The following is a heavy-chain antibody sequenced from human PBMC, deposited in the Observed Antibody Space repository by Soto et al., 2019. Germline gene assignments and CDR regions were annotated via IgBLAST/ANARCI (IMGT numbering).Heavy chain of an antibody. J-gene: IGHJ4*02. D-gene: IGHD2-15*01. CDR3: ARDGIRGATGDC. V-gene: IGHV1-69*08. Sequence: QVQLVQSGAEVKKPGSSVKVSCKASGGTFSSYTISWVRQAPGQGLEWMGRIIPILGIANYAQKFQGRVTITADKSTSTAYMELSSLRSEDTAVYYCARDGIRGATGDCWGQGTLVTVSS. CDR2: IIPILGIA. CDR1: GGTFSSYT.